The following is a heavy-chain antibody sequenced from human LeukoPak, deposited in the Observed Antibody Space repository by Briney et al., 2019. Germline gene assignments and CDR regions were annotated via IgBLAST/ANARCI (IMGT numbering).Heavy chain of an antibody. CDR1: GGSISSYY. Sequence: SETLSLTCTVSGGSISSYYCNWIRQPAGKGLEWIGRMYSSGTTNYNPSLKSRVTMSVDTSKNQFSLKLSSVTAADTAVYYCAGAQISMRGFDPWGQGTLVTVSS. V-gene: IGHV4-4*07. D-gene: IGHD3-22*01. J-gene: IGHJ5*02. CDR2: MYSSGTT. CDR3: AGAQISMRGFDP.